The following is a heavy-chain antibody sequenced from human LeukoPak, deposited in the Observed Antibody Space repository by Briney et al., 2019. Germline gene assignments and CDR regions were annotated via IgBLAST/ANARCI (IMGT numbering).Heavy chain of an antibody. Sequence: PGRSLRLSCAASGFTFDDYAMHWVRQAPGKGLEWVSGISWNSGSIGYADSVKGRFTISRDNAKNSLYLQMNSLRAEDTALYYCAKGAFGVVSYMDVWGKGTMVTVSS. V-gene: IGHV3-9*01. CDR1: GFTFDDYA. CDR2: ISWNSGSI. D-gene: IGHD3-3*01. J-gene: IGHJ6*03. CDR3: AKGAFGVVSYMDV.